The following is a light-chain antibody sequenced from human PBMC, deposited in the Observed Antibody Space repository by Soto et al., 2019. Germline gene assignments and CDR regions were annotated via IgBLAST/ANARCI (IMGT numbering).Light chain of an antibody. CDR3: QQSHGVPLT. V-gene: IGKV1-39*01. CDR1: QSISTY. CDR2: AAS. Sequence: DILMTQSPSSLSASVRDRVTITCRASQSISTYIDWFQQKPGKAPKLLISAASTLQSGVPSRFSGGGSGTDFTLTITSLQPEDFATYYCQQSHGVPLTFGGGTKVEIK. J-gene: IGKJ4*01.